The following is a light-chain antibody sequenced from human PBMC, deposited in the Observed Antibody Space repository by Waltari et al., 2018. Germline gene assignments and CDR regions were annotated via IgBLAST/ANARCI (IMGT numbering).Light chain of an antibody. V-gene: IGLV1-47*01. Sequence: QSVLTQPPSASGTPGQRVTISCSGSSSNIGSNYIYWYQQLPGTAPKLLIYRKNQRPSGVPDRLSGCKSGTSASLAISGLRSEDEADYYCAAWDDSLSGHWVFGGGTKLTVL. CDR1: SSNIGSNY. CDR2: RKN. CDR3: AAWDDSLSGHWV. J-gene: IGLJ3*02.